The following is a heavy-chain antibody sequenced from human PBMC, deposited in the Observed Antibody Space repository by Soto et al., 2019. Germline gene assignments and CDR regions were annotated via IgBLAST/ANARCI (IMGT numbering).Heavy chain of an antibody. D-gene: IGHD4-17*01. Sequence: EVQLVESGGGLVQPGRSLRLSCAASGFTFDDYAMHWVRQAPGKGLEWVSGISWNSGSIGYADSVKGRFTISRDNAKNSLYLQMNRLRAEDTALYYCAKARGEDGAFDIWGQRTMVTVS. CDR2: ISWNSGSI. CDR1: GFTFDDYA. CDR3: AKARGEDGAFDI. V-gene: IGHV3-9*01. J-gene: IGHJ3*02.